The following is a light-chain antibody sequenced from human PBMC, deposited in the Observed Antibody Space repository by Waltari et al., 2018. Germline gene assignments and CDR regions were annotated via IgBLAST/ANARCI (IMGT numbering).Light chain of an antibody. V-gene: IGKV3-20*01. CDR1: QSVSSSY. J-gene: IGKJ4*01. CDR2: GAS. CDR3: QQYGSSPGT. Sequence: DIVLTQSPGTLSLSPGERDTLSCRASQSVSSSYLAWYQQKPGQAPRLLIYGASSRATGIPDRFSGSGSGTDFTLTISRLEPEDVAVYYCQQYGSSPGTFGGGTKVEIK.